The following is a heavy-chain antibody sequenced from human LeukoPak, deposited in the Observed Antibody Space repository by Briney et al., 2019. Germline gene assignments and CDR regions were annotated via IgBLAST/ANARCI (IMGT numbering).Heavy chain of an antibody. D-gene: IGHD2-15*01. Sequence: GGSLRLSCAASTFTFSNAWMGWVRQAPGKGLEWVGRIKSKSDGGTTDYAAPVKGRFTISRDDSKNTLYLQMNSLKTEDTAVYYCTTAPRGYCSGGSCSYAFDIWGQGTMVTVPS. CDR2: IKSKSDGGTT. V-gene: IGHV3-15*01. CDR3: TTAPRGYCSGGSCSYAFDI. J-gene: IGHJ3*02. CDR1: TFTFSNAW.